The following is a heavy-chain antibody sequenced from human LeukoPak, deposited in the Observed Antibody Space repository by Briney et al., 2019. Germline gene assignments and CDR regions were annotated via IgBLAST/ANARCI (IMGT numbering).Heavy chain of an antibody. CDR1: GFTFSSYS. V-gene: IGHV3-48*02. Sequence: GGSLRLSCAASGFTFSSYSMNWVRQAPGKGLEWVSYISSSSSTIYYADSVKGRFTISRDNAKNSLYLQMNSLRDEDTAVYYCARDWYTFGGVIALGLDYWGQGTLVTVSS. CDR2: ISSSSSTI. D-gene: IGHD3-16*02. J-gene: IGHJ4*02. CDR3: ARDWYTFGGVIALGLDY.